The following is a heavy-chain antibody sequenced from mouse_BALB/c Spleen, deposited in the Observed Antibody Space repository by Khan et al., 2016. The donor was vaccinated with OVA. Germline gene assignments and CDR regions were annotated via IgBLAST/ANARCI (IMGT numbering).Heavy chain of an antibody. J-gene: IGHJ3*01. CDR2: ISDLAYTI. D-gene: IGHD1-2*01. CDR3: ARGGGTAPFAY. Sequence: EVELVESGGGLVQPGGSRKLSCEASGFTFSDYGMAWVRQAPGKGPEWVAFISDLAYTIYYADTVTGRFTISRENAKNTLYLEMSSLRSEDTAICYCARGGGTAPFAYWGLGTLVTVSA. CDR1: GFTFSDYG. V-gene: IGHV5-15*02.